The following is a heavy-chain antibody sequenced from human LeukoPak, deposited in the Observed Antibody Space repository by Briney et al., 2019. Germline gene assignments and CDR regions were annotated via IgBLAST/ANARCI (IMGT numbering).Heavy chain of an antibody. CDR1: GYTFTNYD. D-gene: IGHD3-10*01. J-gene: IGHJ6*03. Sequence: ASVKVSCKASGYTFTNYDISWVRQAPGQGLEWMGWISPYNDNTDYAQKVQGRVTMTTDTATSTAYMELSSLRADDTAVYYCARDRWGVNYYQYMDVWGKGTTVTVSS. V-gene: IGHV1-18*01. CDR3: ARDRWGVNYYQYMDV. CDR2: ISPYNDNT.